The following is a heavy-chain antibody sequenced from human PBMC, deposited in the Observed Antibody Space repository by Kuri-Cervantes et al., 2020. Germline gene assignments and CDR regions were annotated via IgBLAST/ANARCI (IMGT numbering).Heavy chain of an antibody. J-gene: IGHJ4*02. CDR3: AKLIAVAGFSRGRKPSHFDY. D-gene: IGHD6-19*01. Sequence: GGSLRLSCAASGFTFSSYAMSWVRQAPGKGLEWVSAISGSGGSTYYADSVKGRFTISRDNSKNTLYLQMNSLRAEDTAVYYCAKLIAVAGFSRGRKPSHFDYWGQGTLVTVSS. CDR1: GFTFSSYA. CDR2: ISGSGGST. V-gene: IGHV3-23*01.